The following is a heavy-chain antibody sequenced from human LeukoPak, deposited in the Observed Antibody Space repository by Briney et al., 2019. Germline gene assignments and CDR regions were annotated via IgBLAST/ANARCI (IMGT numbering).Heavy chain of an antibody. D-gene: IGHD3-10*02. CDR1: GFTFSSYE. CDR3: ARGRVYVYYFDY. Sequence: GGSLRLSCAAYGFTFSSYEMNWVRQAAGKGLEWVSYISSSCGTIYYAASVKARFTISRDNAKNSLYLQMNSLRAEDTAVYYCARGRVYVYYFDYWGQGTLVTVSS. J-gene: IGHJ4*02. V-gene: IGHV3-48*03. CDR2: ISSSCGTI.